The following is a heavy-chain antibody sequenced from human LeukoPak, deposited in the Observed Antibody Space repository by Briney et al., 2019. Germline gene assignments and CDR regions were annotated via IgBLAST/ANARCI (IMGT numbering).Heavy chain of an antibody. D-gene: IGHD3-10*01. CDR3: ASFRPSGGIRDSFDI. Sequence: SETLSLICSVSGGAISRSYWSWIRQSPRKGLEWIGYIHSSGDTMSNPSLESRVTMSVDTSKKEFSLRLISVTAADTAVYYCASFRPSGGIRDSFDIWGQGTLVAVSS. J-gene: IGHJ3*02. V-gene: IGHV4-59*01. CDR1: GGAISRSY. CDR2: IHSSGDT.